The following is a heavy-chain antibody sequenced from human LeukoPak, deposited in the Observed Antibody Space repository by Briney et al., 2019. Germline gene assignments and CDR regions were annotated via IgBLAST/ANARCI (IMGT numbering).Heavy chain of an antibody. CDR1: GGSISSYY. CDR3: QRQLWFGEHHAFDI. CDR2: IYYSGST. J-gene: IGHJ3*02. V-gene: IGHV4-59*01. Sequence: PSETLSLTCTASGGSISSYYWSWIRQPPGKGLEWIGYIYYSGSTNYNPSLKSRVTISVDTSKNQFSLKLSSVTAADTAVYYCQRQLWFGEHHAFDIWGQGTMVTVSS. D-gene: IGHD3-10*01.